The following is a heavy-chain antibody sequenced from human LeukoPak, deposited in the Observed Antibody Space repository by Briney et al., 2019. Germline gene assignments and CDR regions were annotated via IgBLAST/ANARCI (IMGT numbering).Heavy chain of an antibody. D-gene: IGHD3-22*01. CDR3: ALSYDSSGYPWGDFDY. V-gene: IGHV1-69*05. Sequence: ASVKVSCKASGGTFSSYAISWVRQAPGQGLEWMGGIIPIFGTANYAQKFRGRVTITTDESTSTAYMELSSLRSEDTAVYYCALSYDSSGYPWGDFDYWGQGTLVTVSS. J-gene: IGHJ4*02. CDR2: IIPIFGTA. CDR1: GGTFSSYA.